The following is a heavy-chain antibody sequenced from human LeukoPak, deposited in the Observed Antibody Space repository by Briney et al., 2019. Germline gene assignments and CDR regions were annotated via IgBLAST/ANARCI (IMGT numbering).Heavy chain of an antibody. V-gene: IGHV3-7*01. D-gene: IGHD5-12*01. CDR1: GFTFSRYW. Sequence: GGSLRLSCAASGFTFSRYWMTWVRQAPGKGLEWVAHINQDGSEGHYVDSVKARFTISRDNAKNSLYLQMNSLRAEDTAVYYCVRDGGISGYDLLDYWGQGILVTVSS. J-gene: IGHJ4*02. CDR3: VRDGGISGYDLLDY. CDR2: INQDGSEG.